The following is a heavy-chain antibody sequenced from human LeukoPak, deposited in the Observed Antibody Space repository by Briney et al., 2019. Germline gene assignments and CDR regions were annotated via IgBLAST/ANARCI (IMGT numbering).Heavy chain of an antibody. CDR3: ARARGWFDS. V-gene: IGHV3-23*01. Sequence: PGGSLRLSCAASGFTFRSYGMTWVRQAPGKGLEWVSAISGSADSTYYADSVKGRFTISRDNSRNTLYFQMNSLRAGDTAVYYCARARGWFDSWGQGTLVTVSS. J-gene: IGHJ5*01. CDR1: GFTFRSYG. D-gene: IGHD6-6*01. CDR2: ISGSADST.